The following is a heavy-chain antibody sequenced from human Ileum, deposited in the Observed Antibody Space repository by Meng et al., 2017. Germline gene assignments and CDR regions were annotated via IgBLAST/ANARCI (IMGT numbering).Heavy chain of an antibody. D-gene: IGHD1-26*01. CDR1: GFTFSSYA. CDR3: AKGVNSGSYYGGDY. Sequence: GQRGGAGGGLVTPGGSMRLSCAASGFTFSSYAMSWVRQAPGKGLEWVSAISGSGGSTYYADSVKGRFTISRDNSKDTLYLQMNSLRAEDTAVYYCAKGVNSGSYYGGDYWGQGTLVTVSS. CDR2: ISGSGGST. V-gene: IGHV3-23*04. J-gene: IGHJ4*02.